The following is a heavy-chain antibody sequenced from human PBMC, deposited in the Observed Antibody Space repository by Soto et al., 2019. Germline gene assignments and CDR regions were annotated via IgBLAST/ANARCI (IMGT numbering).Heavy chain of an antibody. V-gene: IGHV3-30-3*01. J-gene: IGHJ4*02. Sequence: QVQLVESGGGVVQPGSSLRLSCAVSGFTFSDCVMHWVRQAPGKGPEWVAFISSDGGNKNYVDSVKGRFTISRDNSKNTLYLQMDSLRGEDTAVYYCARARWTPLPDCWGQGTRVTVAS. CDR1: GFTFSDCV. D-gene: IGHD2-15*01. CDR3: ARARWTPLPDC. CDR2: ISSDGGNK.